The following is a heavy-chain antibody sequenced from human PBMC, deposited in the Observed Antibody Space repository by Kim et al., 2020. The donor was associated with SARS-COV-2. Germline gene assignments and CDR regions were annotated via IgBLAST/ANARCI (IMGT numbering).Heavy chain of an antibody. J-gene: IGHJ4*02. D-gene: IGHD3-22*01. CDR1: GFTFSSYS. CDR2: ISSSSSYI. CDR3: ARVIGVLRRRGGFDY. Sequence: GGSLRLSCAASGFTFSSYSMNWVRQAPGKGLEWVSSISSSSSYIYYADSVKGRFTISRDNAKNSLYLQMNSLRAEDTAVYYCARVIGVLRRRGGFDYWGQGTLVTVSS. V-gene: IGHV3-21*01.